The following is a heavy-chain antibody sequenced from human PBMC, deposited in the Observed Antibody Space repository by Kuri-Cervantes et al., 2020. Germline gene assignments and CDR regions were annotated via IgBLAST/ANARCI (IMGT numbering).Heavy chain of an antibody. Sequence: GESLKICWAASGITFSSYGKHWVRHAPGRVVGWVAVISYDGSNKYYADSVKGRFTISRDNSKNTLYLQMNSLSAEDTAMYYCAKDLLDGVCDYWGQGTLVTVSS. CDR1: GITFSSYG. CDR2: ISYDGSNK. J-gene: IGHJ4*02. D-gene: IGHD4-17*01. CDR3: AKDLLDGVCDY. V-gene: IGHV3-30*18.